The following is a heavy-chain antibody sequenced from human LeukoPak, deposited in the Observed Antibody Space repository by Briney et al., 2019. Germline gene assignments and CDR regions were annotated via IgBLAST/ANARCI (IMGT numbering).Heavy chain of an antibody. Sequence: GASVKVSCKASGYAFTSYYMHWVRQAPGQGLEWMGIINPSGGSTSYAQKFQGRVTMTRDTSTSTAYMELRSLRSDDTAVYYCARDLRYYDFWSGYYTGDYWGQGTLVTVSS. J-gene: IGHJ4*02. CDR3: ARDLRYYDFWSGYYTGDY. CDR1: GYAFTSYY. CDR2: INPSGGST. V-gene: IGHV1-46*01. D-gene: IGHD3-3*01.